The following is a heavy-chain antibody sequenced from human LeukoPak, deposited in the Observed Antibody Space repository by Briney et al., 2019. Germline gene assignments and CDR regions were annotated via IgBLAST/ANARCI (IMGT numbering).Heavy chain of an antibody. CDR2: IYYSGST. Sequence: SETLSLTCTVSGGSISSSSYYWGWIRQPPGKGMEWIGSIYYSGSTYYNPSLKSRVTISVDTSKNQFSLKLSSVTAADTAVYYCARDVGAVAGNFAYWGQGTPVTVSS. CDR3: ARDVGAVAGNFAY. CDR1: GGSISSSSYY. V-gene: IGHV4-39*07. J-gene: IGHJ4*02. D-gene: IGHD6-19*01.